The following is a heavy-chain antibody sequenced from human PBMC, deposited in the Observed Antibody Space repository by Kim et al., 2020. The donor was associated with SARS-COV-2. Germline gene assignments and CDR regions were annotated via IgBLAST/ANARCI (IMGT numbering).Heavy chain of an antibody. Sequence: ASVKVSCKASGYTFTGYYMHWVRQAPGQGLEWMGWINPNSGGTNYAQKFQGWVTMTRDTSISTAYMELSRLRSDDTAVYYCARACIAAAGTSPFDYWGQGTLVTVSS. CDR2: INPNSGGT. D-gene: IGHD6-13*01. J-gene: IGHJ4*02. CDR1: GYTFTGYY. V-gene: IGHV1-2*04. CDR3: ARACIAAAGTSPFDY.